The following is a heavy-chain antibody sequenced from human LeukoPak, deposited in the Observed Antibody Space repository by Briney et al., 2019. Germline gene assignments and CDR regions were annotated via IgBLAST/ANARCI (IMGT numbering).Heavy chain of an antibody. CDR3: ARAVPSTYYYDSSGYPDY. CDR1: GFTFDLYA. D-gene: IGHD3-22*01. CDR2: ITRSGKT. Sequence: GGSLRLSCAGSGFTFDLYAMTWVRQAPGEGLKWVSTITRSGKTYYADSVKGRFTISRDNAKNSLYLQMNSLRAEDTAVYYCARAVPSTYYYDSSGYPDYWGQGTLVTVSS. V-gene: IGHV3-69-1*01. J-gene: IGHJ4*02.